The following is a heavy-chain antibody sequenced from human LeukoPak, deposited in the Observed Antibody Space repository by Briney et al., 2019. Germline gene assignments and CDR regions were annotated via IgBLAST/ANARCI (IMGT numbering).Heavy chain of an antibody. CDR1: GGSISSSSYY. CDR2: IYYSGST. CDR3: ARHSSSTSCYFLP. Sequence: SETLSLTCTVSGGSISSSSYYWGWIRQPPGKGXXXIGSIYYSGSTYYNPSLKSRVTISVDTSKNQFSLKLSSVTAADTAVYYCARHSSSTSCYFLPWGQGTLVTVSS. D-gene: IGHD2-2*01. J-gene: IGHJ5*02. V-gene: IGHV4-39*01.